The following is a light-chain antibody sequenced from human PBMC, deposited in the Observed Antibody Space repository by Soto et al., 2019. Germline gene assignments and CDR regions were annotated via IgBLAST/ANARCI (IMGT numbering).Light chain of an antibody. Sequence: DIQMTQSPSSLSASVGYRVTITCRASQSISSYLNWYQQKPGKAPKLLIYAASSLQSGVPSRFSGSGSGTDFTLTISSLQPEDFATYYCQQSYSTPPGTFGQGTKVDIK. CDR2: AAS. V-gene: IGKV1-39*01. CDR3: QQSYSTPPGT. CDR1: QSISSY. J-gene: IGKJ1*01.